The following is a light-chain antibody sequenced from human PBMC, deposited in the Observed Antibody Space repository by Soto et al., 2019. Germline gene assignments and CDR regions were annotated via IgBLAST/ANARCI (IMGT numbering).Light chain of an antibody. CDR3: SSYGGSNNFV. CDR2: EVT. CDR1: SSDVGGYNF. J-gene: IGLJ1*01. Sequence: QSALAQPPSASGSPGQSVTISCTGTSSDVGGYNFVSWYQQYPGKAPKLIIYEVTKRPSGVPDRFSASKSGNTASLTVSGLQTDDEADYYCSSYGGSNNFVFGTGTKVTVL. V-gene: IGLV2-8*01.